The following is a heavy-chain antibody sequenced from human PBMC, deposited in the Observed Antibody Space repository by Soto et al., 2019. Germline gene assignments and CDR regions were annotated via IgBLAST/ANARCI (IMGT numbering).Heavy chain of an antibody. CDR2: IYYSGST. J-gene: IGHJ4*02. CDR3: ARGGQGAYYDSSGYLFDY. CDR1: GGSVSSGSYY. V-gene: IGHV4-61*01. D-gene: IGHD3-22*01. Sequence: PSETLSLTCNVSGGSVSSGSYYWSWIRQPPGKGLEWIGYIYYSGSTNYNPSLKSRVTISVDTSKNQFSLKLSSVTAADTAVYYCARGGQGAYYDSSGYLFDYWGQGTLVTVSS.